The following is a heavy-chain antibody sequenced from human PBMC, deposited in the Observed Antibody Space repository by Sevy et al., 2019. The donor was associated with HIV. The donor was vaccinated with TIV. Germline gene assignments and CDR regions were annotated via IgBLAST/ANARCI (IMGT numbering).Heavy chain of an antibody. V-gene: IGHV3-23*01. CDR1: GFTFSSYA. Sequence: GGSLRLSCAASGFTFSSYAMSWVRQAPGKGLEWVSAISGSGGSTYYADSVKGRFTISRDNSMNTLYLQMNSLRAEDTAVYYCAKDSRGSNDPPFDYWGQRTLVTVSS. CDR2: ISGSGGST. J-gene: IGHJ4*02. D-gene: IGHD1-1*01. CDR3: AKDSRGSNDPPFDY.